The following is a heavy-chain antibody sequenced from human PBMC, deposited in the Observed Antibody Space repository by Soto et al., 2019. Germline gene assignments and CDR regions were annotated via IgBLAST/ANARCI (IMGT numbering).Heavy chain of an antibody. J-gene: IGHJ5*02. CDR3: ARGTNYYYVWGSYRYNWFDP. V-gene: IGHV3-48*02. Sequence: PGGSLRLSCAASGFTFSSYSMNWVRQAPGKGLEWVSYISSSSSTIYYADSVKGRFTISRDNAKNSLYLQMNSLRDEDTAVYYCARGTNYYYVWGSYRYNWFDPWGQGTLVTVSS. CDR2: ISSSSSTI. CDR1: GFTFSSYS. D-gene: IGHD3-16*02.